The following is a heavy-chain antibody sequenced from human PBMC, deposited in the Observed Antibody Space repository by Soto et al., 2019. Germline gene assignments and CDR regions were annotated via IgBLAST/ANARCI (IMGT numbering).Heavy chain of an antibody. CDR3: AKRSGAGGHFDY. D-gene: IGHD2-15*01. CDR2: VSIGGST. Sequence: PGGSLRLSCAASGFTFSSYAMGWVRQGPGKGLEWVAVVSIGGSTHYADSVRGRFTISRDNSKNTLSLQMNSLTAEDTAVYFCAKRSGAGGHFDYWGQGAMLTV. J-gene: IGHJ4*02. V-gene: IGHV3-23*01. CDR1: GFTFSSYA.